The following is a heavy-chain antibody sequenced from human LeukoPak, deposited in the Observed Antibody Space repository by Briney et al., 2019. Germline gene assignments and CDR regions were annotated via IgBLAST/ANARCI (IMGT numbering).Heavy chain of an antibody. V-gene: IGHV3-23*01. D-gene: IGHD1-26*01. J-gene: IGHJ4*02. CDR2: ISNTGGST. CDR3: AKAAGSTRYFDC. Sequence: GGSLRLSCAASGFTFSSYWMSWVRQAPGKGLEWVSDISNTGGSTSYADSVKGRFTISRDISKNTLYLQMNSLRAEDTAVYYCAKAAGSTRYFDCWGQGTLVTVSS. CDR1: GFTFSSYW.